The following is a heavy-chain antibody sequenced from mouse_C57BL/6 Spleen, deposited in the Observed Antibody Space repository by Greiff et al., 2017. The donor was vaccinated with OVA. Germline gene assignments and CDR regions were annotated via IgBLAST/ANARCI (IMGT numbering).Heavy chain of an antibody. Sequence: EVQRVESGGGLVKPGGSLKLSCAASGFTFSDYGMHWVRQAPEKGLEWVAYISSGSSTIYYADTVKGRFTISRDNAKNTLFLQMTSLRSEDTAMYYCARGQLRLLFAYWGQGTLVTVSA. CDR1: GFTFSDYG. CDR3: ARGQLRLLFAY. J-gene: IGHJ3*01. D-gene: IGHD3-2*02. V-gene: IGHV5-17*01. CDR2: ISSGSSTI.